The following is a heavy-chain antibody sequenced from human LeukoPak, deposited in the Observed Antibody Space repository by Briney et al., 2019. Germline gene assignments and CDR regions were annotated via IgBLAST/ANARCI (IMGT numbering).Heavy chain of an antibody. V-gene: IGHV3-66*01. D-gene: IGHD2-15*01. CDR3: ARGISIAKNYGMDV. CDR2: ISCGGST. J-gene: IGHJ6*02. CDR1: GLTVSRNY. Sequence: QPGGSLRLSCAASGLTVSRNYMNWVRPAPGKGLEWVSVISCGGSTYYADSVKGRFTISRDNSMNTLYLQMNSLRAEDTAVYYCARGISIAKNYGMDVWGQGTTVTVSS.